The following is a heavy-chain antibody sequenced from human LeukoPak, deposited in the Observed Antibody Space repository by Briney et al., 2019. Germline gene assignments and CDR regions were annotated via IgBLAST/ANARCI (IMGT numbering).Heavy chain of an antibody. J-gene: IGHJ4*02. CDR2: IYYSGST. Sequence: PSETLSLTCTVSGRSISSYYWSWIRQPPGKGLEWIGYIYYSGSTNYNPSLKSRVTISVDTSNNQFSLKLSSVTAADTAVYYCARTQYCSSTSCYLDYWGQGTLVTVSS. CDR3: ARTQYCSSTSCYLDY. D-gene: IGHD2-2*01. V-gene: IGHV4-59*01. CDR1: GRSISSYY.